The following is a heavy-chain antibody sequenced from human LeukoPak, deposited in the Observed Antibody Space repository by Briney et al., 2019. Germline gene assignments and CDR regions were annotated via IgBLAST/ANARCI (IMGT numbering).Heavy chain of an antibody. CDR1: GFTFSSYA. D-gene: IGHD6-19*01. Sequence: GGSLILSCAASGFTFSSYAMSWVRQAPGKGLEWVSAISGSGGSTYYADSVKGRFTISRDNSKNPLYLQMNRLRAEVTGVYYCAKDRAWYSSGWYVSLSYFDYWGQGTLVTVSS. CDR2: ISGSGGST. V-gene: IGHV3-23*01. CDR3: AKDRAWYSSGWYVSLSYFDY. J-gene: IGHJ4*02.